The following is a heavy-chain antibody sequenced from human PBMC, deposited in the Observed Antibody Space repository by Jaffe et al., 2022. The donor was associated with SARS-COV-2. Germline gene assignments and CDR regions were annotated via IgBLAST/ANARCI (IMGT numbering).Heavy chain of an antibody. CDR3: AKDGALRLGELSFPTQHTPQYYFDY. Sequence: EVQLLESGGGLVQPGGSLRLSCAASGFTFSSYAMSWVRQAPGKGLEWVSAISGSGGSTYYADSVKGRFTISRDNSKNTLYLQMNSLRAEDTAVYYCAKDGALRLGELSFPTQHTPQYYFDYWGQGTLVTVSS. CDR1: GFTFSSYA. J-gene: IGHJ4*02. V-gene: IGHV3-23*01. CDR2: ISGSGGST. D-gene: IGHD3-16*02.